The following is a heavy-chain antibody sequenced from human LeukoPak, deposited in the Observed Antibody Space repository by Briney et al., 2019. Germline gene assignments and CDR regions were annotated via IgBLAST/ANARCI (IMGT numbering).Heavy chain of an antibody. CDR3: ARGEDYGDYFDY. J-gene: IGHJ4*02. Sequence: GGSLRLSCAVSGFTVSSNYMNWVRQAPGKGLEWVSVVYSGGSTYYADSVRGRFTISRDNSKNTLYLQMNSLRAEDTAVYYCARGEDYGDYFDYWGQGTLVTVSS. D-gene: IGHD4-17*01. CDR2: VYSGGST. CDR1: GFTVSSNY. V-gene: IGHV3-53*01.